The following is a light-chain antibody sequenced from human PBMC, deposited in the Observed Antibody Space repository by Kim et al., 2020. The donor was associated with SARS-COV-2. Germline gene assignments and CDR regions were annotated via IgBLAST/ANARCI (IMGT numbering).Light chain of an antibody. CDR3: QQYNSFYT. CDR2: QIS. V-gene: IGKV1-5*03. Sequence: LSASIGDSVTITCRASQSIGIRLAWFQQKPGKAPNLLIFQISALESGVPSRFSGSGSGTQFTLTISSLQPDDFATYYCQQYNSFYTFGQGTKLEI. J-gene: IGKJ2*01. CDR1: QSIGIR.